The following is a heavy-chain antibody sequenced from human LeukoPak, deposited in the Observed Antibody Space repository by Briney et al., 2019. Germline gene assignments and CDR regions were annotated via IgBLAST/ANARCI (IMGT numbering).Heavy chain of an antibody. D-gene: IGHD5-18*01. Sequence: SVKVSCKASGGTFSSYAITWVRQAPGQGLEWMGGIIPIFGTANYAQKFQGRVTITADESTSTAYMELSSLRSEDTAVYYCARPDSDTVDAFDIWGQGTMVTVSS. CDR3: ARPDSDTVDAFDI. J-gene: IGHJ3*02. CDR1: GGTFSSYA. V-gene: IGHV1-69*13. CDR2: IIPIFGTA.